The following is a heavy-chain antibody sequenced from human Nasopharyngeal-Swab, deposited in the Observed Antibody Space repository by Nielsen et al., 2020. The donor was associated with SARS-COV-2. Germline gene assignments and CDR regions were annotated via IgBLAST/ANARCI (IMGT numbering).Heavy chain of an antibody. Sequence: ASVKVSCKASGYTFTSYYMHWVRQAPGQGLEWMGIINPSGGSTSYAQKFQGRVTMTRDTSTSTVYMELSSLRSEDTAVYYCARKSLGYSSGWLVAFDIWGQGTMATVSS. V-gene: IGHV1-46*01. CDR3: ARKSLGYSSGWLVAFDI. D-gene: IGHD6-19*01. CDR2: INPSGGST. J-gene: IGHJ3*02. CDR1: GYTFTSYY.